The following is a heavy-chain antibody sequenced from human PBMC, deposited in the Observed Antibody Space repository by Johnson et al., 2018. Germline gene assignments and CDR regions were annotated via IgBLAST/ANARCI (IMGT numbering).Heavy chain of an antibody. Sequence: VQLVQAGGGVVQPRRSLRLSCAASGFTFSSYAMSWVRQAPGKGLDWVSGISGSSDSTYYADSVKGRFTISRDNSKNTLYLQMNSLRAEDTAVYYCARERSFRHWGQGTLVTVSS. CDR2: ISGSSDST. CDR3: ARERSFRH. D-gene: IGHD2-15*01. V-gene: IGHV3-23*04. CDR1: GFTFSSYA. J-gene: IGHJ4*02.